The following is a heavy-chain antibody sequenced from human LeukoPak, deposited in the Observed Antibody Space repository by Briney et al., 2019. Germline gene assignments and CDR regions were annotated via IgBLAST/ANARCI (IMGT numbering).Heavy chain of an antibody. Sequence: SVKVSCKASGGTFSSYAISWVRQAPGQGLEWMGGIIPIFGTANYAQKFQGRVTITTDESTSTAYMELSSLRSEDTAVYYCARGIVGATTGDAFDIWGQGTMVTVSS. D-gene: IGHD1-26*01. CDR1: GGTFSSYA. CDR3: ARGIVGATTGDAFDI. J-gene: IGHJ3*02. V-gene: IGHV1-69*05. CDR2: IIPIFGTA.